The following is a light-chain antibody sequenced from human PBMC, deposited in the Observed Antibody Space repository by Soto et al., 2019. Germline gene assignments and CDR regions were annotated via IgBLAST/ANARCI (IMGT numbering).Light chain of an antibody. V-gene: IGKV3-20*01. J-gene: IGKJ5*01. CDR3: QQYGSSLFT. Sequence: EIVLTQSPGTLSLSPGETATLSCRASQSVRNSYLAWYQQKPGQAPRLLIYRASSRATGIPDRFSGSGSGTDFTLTISRLEPEDFAVYYCQQYGSSLFTFGQGTRLEIK. CDR1: QSVRNSY. CDR2: RAS.